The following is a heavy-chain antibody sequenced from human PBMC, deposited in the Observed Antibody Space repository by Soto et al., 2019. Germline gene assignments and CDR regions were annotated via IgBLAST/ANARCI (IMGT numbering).Heavy chain of an antibody. CDR3: AREEGGGNSDGAFDI. D-gene: IGHD2-21*02. CDR1: GFTSSSYE. J-gene: IGHJ3*02. Sequence: EVQLVESGGGLVQPGGSLRLSCAASGFTSSSYEMNWVRQAPGKGLEWVSYISGSGGIIYYADSVKDRFTISRDNAKNSLFLQMNSLRAEDTAVYYCAREEGGGNSDGAFDIWGQGTMVTVSS. CDR2: ISGSGGII. V-gene: IGHV3-48*03.